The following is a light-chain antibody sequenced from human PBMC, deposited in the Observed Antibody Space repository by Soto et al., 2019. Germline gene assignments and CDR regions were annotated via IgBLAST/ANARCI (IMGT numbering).Light chain of an antibody. Sequence: EIVVEMTPGTLRLSAEESSTLSSRASQSVSSSYLAWYQQKPGQAPRLLIYGASSRATGIPDRFSGSGSGTDFTLTISRLEPEDFAVYYWQQYGSSQTFAQGTKVDIK. J-gene: IGKJ1*01. CDR1: QSVSSSY. CDR3: QQYGSSQT. CDR2: GAS. V-gene: IGKV3-20*01.